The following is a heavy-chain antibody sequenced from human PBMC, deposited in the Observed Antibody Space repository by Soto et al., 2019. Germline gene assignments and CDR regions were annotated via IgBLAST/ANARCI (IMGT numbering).Heavy chain of an antibody. CDR2: ISYDGSNK. D-gene: IGHD3-16*02. J-gene: IGHJ6*02. CDR3: AKDRYDYVWGSYRPNSYGMDV. CDR1: GFTFISYG. Sequence: WGSLRLSCAASGFTFISYGMHWVRQAPGKGLEWGAVISYDGSNKYYADSVKGRFTISRDNSKNTLYLQMNSLRAEDTAVYYCAKDRYDYVWGSYRPNSYGMDVWGQGTTVTVSS. V-gene: IGHV3-30*18.